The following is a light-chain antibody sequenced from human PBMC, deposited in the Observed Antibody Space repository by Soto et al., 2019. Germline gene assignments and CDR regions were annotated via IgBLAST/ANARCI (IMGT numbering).Light chain of an antibody. CDR2: GAS. Sequence: EIVLTQSPGTLSLSPGERATLSCRASQSVSSSYLAWYQQKPGLAPRLLIYGASSRATGIPDRFSGSGSGTDFTLTISRLEPEDFAVYYCQQYDSSPYTFGQGTKLEIK. J-gene: IGKJ2*01. CDR3: QQYDSSPYT. CDR1: QSVSSSY. V-gene: IGKV3-20*01.